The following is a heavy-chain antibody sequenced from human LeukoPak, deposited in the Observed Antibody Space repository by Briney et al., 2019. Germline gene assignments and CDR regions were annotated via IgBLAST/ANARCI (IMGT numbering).Heavy chain of an antibody. Sequence: PSETLSLTCAVYGDSFSGYFWSWLRQPPGKGLEWIGEINYRGSTNYNPSLKSRVTISVDTSKNQFFLKLSSVTAADTAVYYCARHEMVASFDYWGQGTLVTVSS. CDR1: GDSFSGYF. CDR2: INYRGST. D-gene: IGHD2-8*01. V-gene: IGHV4-34*01. CDR3: ARHEMVASFDY. J-gene: IGHJ4*02.